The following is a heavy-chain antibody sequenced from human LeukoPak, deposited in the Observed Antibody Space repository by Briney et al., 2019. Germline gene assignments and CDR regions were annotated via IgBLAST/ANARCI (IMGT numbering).Heavy chain of an antibody. CDR3: ARDPSDSSSWIKGYLQH. CDR1: GGTFSSYT. CDR2: IIPILGIA. Sequence: SVKVSCKASGGTFSSYTISWVRQAPGQGLEWMGRIIPILGIANYAQKFQGRVTITADKSTSTAYMELSSLRSEDTAVYYCARDPSDSSSWIKGYLQHWGQGTLVTVSS. J-gene: IGHJ1*01. V-gene: IGHV1-69*04. D-gene: IGHD6-13*01.